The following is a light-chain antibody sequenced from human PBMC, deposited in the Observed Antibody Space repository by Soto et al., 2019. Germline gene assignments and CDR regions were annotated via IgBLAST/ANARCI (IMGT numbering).Light chain of an antibody. J-gene: IGLJ6*01. CDR1: RSDIGGYNY. CDR3: SSYASSTASV. CDR2: EVN. V-gene: IGLV2-14*01. Sequence: QSALTQPASVSGSPGQSITISCTGTRSDIGGYNYVSWYQHHPAKAPNLLIYEVNTRPSGASSRFFGSKAGNTASLTISGLQAEDEADYYCSSYASSTASVFGSGTKVTVL.